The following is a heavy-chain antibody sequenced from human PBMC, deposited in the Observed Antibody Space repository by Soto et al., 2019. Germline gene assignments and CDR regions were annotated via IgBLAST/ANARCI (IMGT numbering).Heavy chain of an antibody. J-gene: IGHJ4*02. D-gene: IGHD3-22*01. CDR1: GYTFINYY. CDR2: INPTGGST. V-gene: IGHV1-46*01. Sequence: QVQLVQAGAEVKKPGASVKVSCEASGYTFINYYIHWVRQAPGQGLEWMGIINPTGGSTSYTQKFQGRVTMTRDTSTSTVYMELSSLRSDDTAVYYCARVDYYARDGDSFDYWGQGTLVTVSS. CDR3: ARVDYYARDGDSFDY.